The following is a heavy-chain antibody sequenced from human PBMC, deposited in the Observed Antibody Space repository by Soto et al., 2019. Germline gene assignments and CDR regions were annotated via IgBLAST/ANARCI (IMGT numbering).Heavy chain of an antibody. V-gene: IGHV1-69*01. CDR1: GGTFSSYA. CDR3: ARDRGIAAAPYNWFDP. J-gene: IGHJ5*02. D-gene: IGHD6-13*01. CDR2: IIPIFGTA. Sequence: QVQLVQSGAEVKKPGSSVKVSCKASGGTFSSYAISWVRQAPGQGLEWMGGIIPIFGTANYTQKFQGRVTITADESTSTAYMELSSLRSEDTAVYYCARDRGIAAAPYNWFDPWGQGTLVTVSS.